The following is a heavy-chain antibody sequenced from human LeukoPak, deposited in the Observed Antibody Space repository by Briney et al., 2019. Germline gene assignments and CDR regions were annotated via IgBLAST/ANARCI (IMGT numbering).Heavy chain of an antibody. CDR1: GFTLSNYA. Sequence: GGSLRLSCAVSGFTLSNYAMSWVRQAPGKGLEWVAGISDSGGCTNYADSVRGRFTISRDNPKNTLYLQMSSLRAEDTAVYFCAKRGIVIRAVIIVGFHKESYYFDYWGQGALVTVSS. CDR2: ISDSGGCT. V-gene: IGHV3-23*01. D-gene: IGHD3-3*01. J-gene: IGHJ4*02. CDR3: AKRGIVIRAVIIVGFHKESYYFDY.